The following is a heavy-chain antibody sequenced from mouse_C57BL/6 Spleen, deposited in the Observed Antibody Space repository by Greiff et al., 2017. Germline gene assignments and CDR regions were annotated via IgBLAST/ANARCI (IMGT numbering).Heavy chain of an antibody. CDR2: IWSGGST. D-gene: IGHD2-14*01. CDR3: ARRGTDYAMDY. J-gene: IGHJ4*01. V-gene: IGHV2-2*01. CDR1: GFSLTSYG. Sequence: QVQLQQSGPGLVQPSQSLSLTCTVSGFSLTSYGVHWVRQSPGTGLEWLGVIWSGGSTDYYAAFISRLSINKDNSKSQVFFKMNRLQADDTAIFYCARRGTDYAMDYWGQGTSGTVSS.